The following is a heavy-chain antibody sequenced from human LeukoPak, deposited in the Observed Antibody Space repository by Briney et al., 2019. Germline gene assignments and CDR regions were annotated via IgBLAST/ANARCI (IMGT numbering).Heavy chain of an antibody. V-gene: IGHV1-69*05. CDR2: IIPIFGTA. J-gene: IGHJ4*02. Sequence: GSSVKVSCKASGGTFSSYAISWVRQAPGQGLEWMGGIIPIFGTANCAQKFQGRVTITTDESTSTAYMELSSLRSEDTAVYYCARERYQLLSYFDYWGQGTLVTVSS. CDR1: GGTFSSYA. CDR3: ARERYQLLSYFDY. D-gene: IGHD2-2*01.